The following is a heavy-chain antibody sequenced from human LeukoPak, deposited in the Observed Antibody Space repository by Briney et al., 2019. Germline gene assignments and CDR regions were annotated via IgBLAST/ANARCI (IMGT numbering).Heavy chain of an antibody. CDR2: IYYSGST. J-gene: IGHJ3*02. Sequence: SETLSLTCTVSGGSISSYCWSWIRQPPGKGLEWIGYIYYSGSTNYNPSLKSRVTISVDTSKNQFSLKLSSVTAADTAVYYCARVSNYLDAFDIWSQGTMVTVSS. CDR3: ARVSNYLDAFDI. V-gene: IGHV4-59*01. CDR1: GGSISSYC. D-gene: IGHD1-7*01.